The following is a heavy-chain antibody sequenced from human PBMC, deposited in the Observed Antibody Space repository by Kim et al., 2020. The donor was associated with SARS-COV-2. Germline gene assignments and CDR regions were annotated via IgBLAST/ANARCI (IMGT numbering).Heavy chain of an antibody. CDR1: GGSISSGNW. V-gene: IGHV4-4*02. Sequence: SETLSLTCTVTGGSISSGNWWSWVRQPPGEGLEWFGDIFLGGLTKYSTSLRGRVTLSIYTTINQLSLKLSTLTAAATAGHYRAPNFAYYFDYWCQGSLAT. D-gene: IGHD3-16*01. CDR2: IFLGGLT. J-gene: IGHJ4*02. CDR3: APNFAYYFDY.